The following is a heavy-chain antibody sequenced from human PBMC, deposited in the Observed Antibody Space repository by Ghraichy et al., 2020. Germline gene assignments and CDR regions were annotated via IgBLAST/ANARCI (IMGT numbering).Heavy chain of an antibody. CDR3: ANTLSSHFGVNN. Sequence: LSLTCAASGFSFSNYAIHWVRQAPGKGLEWVAVMTSDGSATHNKASSQGRFSVSRDISTITVFLQMSSLRPADTAVYFCANTLSSHFGVNNWGRGTLVAVSS. J-gene: IGHJ4*01. D-gene: IGHD3-3*01. V-gene: IGHV3-30*04. CDR2: MTSDGSAT. CDR1: GFSFSNYA.